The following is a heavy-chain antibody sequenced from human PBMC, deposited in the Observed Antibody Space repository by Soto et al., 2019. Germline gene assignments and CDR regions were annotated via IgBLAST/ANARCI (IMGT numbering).Heavy chain of an antibody. CDR3: TRAGSDPGHFYITNYYAMDV. CDR1: GFSGSSDY. CDR2: IYSGGDT. Sequence: PGGSLRLSLAASGFSGSSDYMSWVRQAPGEGLEWVSRIYSGGDTYYADSVKGRFTISRDISSNTIYLHMTSLRADDTAIYYCTRAGSDPGHFYITNYYAMDVWGRGTTVTVSS. D-gene: IGHD3-3*02. V-gene: IGHV3-53*01. J-gene: IGHJ6*02.